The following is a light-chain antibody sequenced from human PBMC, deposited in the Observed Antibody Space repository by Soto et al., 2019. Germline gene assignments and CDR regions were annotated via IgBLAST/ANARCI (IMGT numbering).Light chain of an antibody. CDR1: QSVRRN. Sequence: EIVMTQSPATLSVSPGERATLSCRASQSVRRNLAWYQQKPGQAPRLLIYDASTRATGIPARFSGSGSGTEFTLTISSLQSEDFAVYYCQQYNNWPPWTFGQGTKVEIK. J-gene: IGKJ1*01. CDR2: DAS. CDR3: QQYNNWPPWT. V-gene: IGKV3-15*01.